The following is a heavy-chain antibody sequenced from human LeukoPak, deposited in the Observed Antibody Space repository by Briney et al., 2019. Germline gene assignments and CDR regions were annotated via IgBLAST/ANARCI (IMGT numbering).Heavy chain of an antibody. J-gene: IGHJ6*02. D-gene: IGHD2-2*01. Sequence: PGGSLRLSCAASGFTFSSYGMHWVRQAPGKGLEWVAVIWYDGSNKYYADSVKGRFTISRDNSKNTLYLQMNSLRAEDTAVYYCARVDASSTITHVYYYYGMDVWGQGTTVTVSS. V-gene: IGHV3-33*01. CDR2: IWYDGSNK. CDR3: ARVDASSTITHVYYYYGMDV. CDR1: GFTFSSYG.